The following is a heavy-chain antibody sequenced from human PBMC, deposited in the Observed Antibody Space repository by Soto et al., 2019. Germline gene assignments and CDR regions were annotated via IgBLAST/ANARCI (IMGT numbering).Heavy chain of an antibody. CDR3: ARDSLHYYDSSGYYGTYFQH. J-gene: IGHJ1*01. CDR1: GGTFSSYA. D-gene: IGHD3-22*01. CDR2: IIPIFGTA. V-gene: IGHV1-69*12. Sequence: QVQLVQSGAEVKKPGSSVKVSCKASGGTFSSYAISWVRQAPGQGLEWMGGIIPIFGTANYAQKFQGRVTITADESTRTAYMELSSLRSEDTAVYYCARDSLHYYDSSGYYGTYFQHWGQGTLVTVSS.